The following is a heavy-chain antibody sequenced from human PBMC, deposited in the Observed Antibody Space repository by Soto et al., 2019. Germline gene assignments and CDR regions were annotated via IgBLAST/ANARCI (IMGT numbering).Heavy chain of an antibody. CDR1: GYRFNNYW. Sequence: PGESLKISCKGSGYRFNNYWIGWVRQMPGKGLEWMGIIYPGDSDTRYSPSLQGQVTISADKSISTAHLQWSSLKASDTAMYYCARQQSIAEELREYNGMDVWGQGTTVTVAS. CDR3: ARQQSIAEELREYNGMDV. D-gene: IGHD6-6*01. J-gene: IGHJ6*02. V-gene: IGHV5-51*01. CDR2: IYPGDSDT.